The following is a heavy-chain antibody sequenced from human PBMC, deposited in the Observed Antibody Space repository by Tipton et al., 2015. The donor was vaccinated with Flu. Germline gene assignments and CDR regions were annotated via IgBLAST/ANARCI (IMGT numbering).Heavy chain of an antibody. J-gene: IGHJ4*02. Sequence: GLVKPSETLSLTCAISGDSISRGHFWGWIRQPPGKGLEWIGSMYYTGNTYYNPSLKSRVTISVDTSNNQFSLKVSSVTAADSAVYYCATTPPGTGGYHRDWGQGTLVTVSS. V-gene: IGHV4-38-2*01. D-gene: IGHD2-8*02. CDR1: GDSISRGHF. CDR2: MYYTGNT. CDR3: ATTPPGTGGYHRD.